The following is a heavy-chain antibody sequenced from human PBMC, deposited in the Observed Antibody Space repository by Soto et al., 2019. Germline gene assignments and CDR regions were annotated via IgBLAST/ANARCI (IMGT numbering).Heavy chain of an antibody. J-gene: IGHJ6*02. CDR3: ASSGIVVVVAAGPLVNYNGMDA. CDR2: IIPMFGTA. D-gene: IGHD2-15*01. Sequence: QVQLVQSGAEVKKPGSSVKVSCKASGGTFSSYSITWVRQDPGQGLEWRGGIIPMFGTANYAQKFQGRVTITADESTRTAHMELSSLRSEDAAVYCCASSGIVVVVAAGPLVNYNGMDAWGQGSTVTVSS. V-gene: IGHV1-69*12. CDR1: GGTFSSYS.